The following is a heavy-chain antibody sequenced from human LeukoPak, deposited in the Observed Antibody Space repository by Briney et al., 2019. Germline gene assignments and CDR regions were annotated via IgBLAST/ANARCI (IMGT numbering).Heavy chain of an antibody. CDR1: GYTFTGYY. D-gene: IGHD3-10*01. CDR3: ARAQSRWRAFGELFN. Sequence: GASVKVSCKASGYTFTGYYKHWVRQAPGQGLEWMGWINPNSGNTGYAQKFQGRVTMTRNTSISTAYMELSSLRSEDTAVYYCARAQSRWRAFGELFNWGQGTLVTVSS. V-gene: IGHV1-8*02. CDR2: INPNSGNT. J-gene: IGHJ4*02.